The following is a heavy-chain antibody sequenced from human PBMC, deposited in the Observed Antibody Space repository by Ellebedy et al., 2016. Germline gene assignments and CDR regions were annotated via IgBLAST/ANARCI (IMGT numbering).Heavy chain of an antibody. CDR3: ARDHNPGYYYYYGMDV. CDR1: GYTFTGYY. D-gene: IGHD1-14*01. J-gene: IGHJ6*02. V-gene: IGHV1-2*04. Sequence: ASVKVSCXASGYTFTGYYMHWVRQAPGQGLEWMGWINPNSGGTNYAQKFQGWVTMTRDTSISTAYMELSRLRSDDTAVYYCARDHNPGYYYYYGMDVWGQGTTVTVSS. CDR2: INPNSGGT.